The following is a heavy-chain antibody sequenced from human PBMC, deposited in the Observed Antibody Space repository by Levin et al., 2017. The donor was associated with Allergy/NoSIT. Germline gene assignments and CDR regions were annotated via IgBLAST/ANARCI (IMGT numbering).Heavy chain of an antibody. CDR3: ARGADWDYFDS. Sequence: ASVKVSCKASGYTFTGYYIHWVRQAPGQGLEWMGWINPNSGGTNYAQNFQGRVTMTRDTSISTAYMELRSLRSDDTAVYYCARGADWDYFDSWGQGTLVTVSS. J-gene: IGHJ4*02. CDR2: INPNSGGT. CDR1: GYTFTGYY. V-gene: IGHV1-2*02. D-gene: IGHD3-9*01.